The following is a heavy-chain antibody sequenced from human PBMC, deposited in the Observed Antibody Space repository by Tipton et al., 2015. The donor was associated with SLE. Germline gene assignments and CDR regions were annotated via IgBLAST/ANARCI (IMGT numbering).Heavy chain of an antibody. V-gene: IGHV3-48*03. Sequence: QLVQSGGGVVQPGRSLRLSCAASGFTFRSYEMSWVRQAPGKGLEWVSYISSSGNTRYYADSVKGRFTISRDNAENSLYLHMNSLRGEDTAIYYCARGPRQSYFDYWGQGTLVTVSS. CDR1: GFTFRSYE. J-gene: IGHJ4*02. CDR2: ISSSGNTR. CDR3: ARGPRQSYFDY.